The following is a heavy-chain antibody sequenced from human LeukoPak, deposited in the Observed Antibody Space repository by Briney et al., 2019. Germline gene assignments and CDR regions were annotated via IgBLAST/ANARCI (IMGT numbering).Heavy chain of an antibody. CDR1: GGSISSRSYY. CDR2: IYYSGST. D-gene: IGHD3-10*01. J-gene: IGHJ3*02. V-gene: IGHV4-39*01. CDR3: ARSYGSGSSQWGAFDI. Sequence: SETLSLTCTVSGGSISSRSYYWGWIRQPLGKGLEWIGSIYYSGSTYYNPSLKSRVTISVDTSKNQFSLKLRSVTAADTAVYYCARSYGSGSSQWGAFDIWGQGTMVTVSS.